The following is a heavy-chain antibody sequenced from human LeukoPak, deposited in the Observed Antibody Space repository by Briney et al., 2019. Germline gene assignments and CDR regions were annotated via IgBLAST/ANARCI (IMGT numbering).Heavy chain of an antibody. J-gene: IGHJ4*02. CDR2: ISYDGSNK. Sequence: PGGSLRLSCAASGFTFSSYATHWVRQAPGKGLEWVAVISYDGSNKYYADSVKGRFTISRDNSKNTLYLQMDSLRAEDTAVYYCARDLSRWELLPPFFDYWGQGTPVTVSS. CDR3: ARDLSRWELLPPFFDY. V-gene: IGHV3-30-3*01. D-gene: IGHD1-26*01. CDR1: GFTFSSYA.